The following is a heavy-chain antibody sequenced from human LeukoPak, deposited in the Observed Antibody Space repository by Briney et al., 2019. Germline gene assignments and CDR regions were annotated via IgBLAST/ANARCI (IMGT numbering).Heavy chain of an antibody. J-gene: IGHJ6*03. D-gene: IGHD5-12*01. V-gene: IGHV4-34*01. CDR1: GASFSGYY. CDR2: INHSGST. CDR3: ARGRGGGYDSRYCYYNWDL. Sequence: PSETLSLTCAVYGASFSGYYWSWIRQPPGKGLEWIGEINHSGSTNYKPSLKIRVTISVDTSKDQFTLMLGSVTAADKAADYRARGRGGGYDSRYCYYNWDLWLKGTTASVSS.